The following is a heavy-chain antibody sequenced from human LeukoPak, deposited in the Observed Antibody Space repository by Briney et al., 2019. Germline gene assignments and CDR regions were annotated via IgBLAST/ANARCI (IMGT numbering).Heavy chain of an antibody. CDR1: GGSIRSYY. Sequence: SETLSLTCTVSGGSIRSYYWSWIRQPPGKGLEWIGYIYYSGSTNYNPSLKSRVTISVDTSKNQSSLKLSSVTAADTAVYYCARQNPSGSYGYYFDYWGQGTLVTVSS. J-gene: IGHJ4*02. D-gene: IGHD1-26*01. CDR2: IYYSGST. CDR3: ARQNPSGSYGYYFDY. V-gene: IGHV4-59*08.